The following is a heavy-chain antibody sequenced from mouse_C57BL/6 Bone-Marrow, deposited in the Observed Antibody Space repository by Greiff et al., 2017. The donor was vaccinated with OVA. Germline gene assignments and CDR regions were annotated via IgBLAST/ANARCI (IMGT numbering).Heavy chain of an antibody. CDR3: ARNPYDHEAMDY. Sequence: VQLQQPGTELVKPGASVKLSCKASGYTFTSYWMHWVKQRPGQGLEWIGNINPSNGGTNYNEKFKSKATLTVDKSASTAYMQLSSLTSEDSAVDYCARNPYDHEAMDYWGQGTSVTVSS. CDR2: INPSNGGT. CDR1: GYTFTSYW. D-gene: IGHD2-3*01. V-gene: IGHV1-53*01. J-gene: IGHJ4*01.